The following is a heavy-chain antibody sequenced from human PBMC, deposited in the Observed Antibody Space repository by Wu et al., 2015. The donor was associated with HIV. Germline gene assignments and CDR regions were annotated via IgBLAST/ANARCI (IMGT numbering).Heavy chain of an antibody. Sequence: SGYTFTGYYMHWVRQAPGQGLEWMGWINPNSGGTNYAQKFQGRVTMTRDTSISTAYMELSRLRSDDTAVYYCARAVPRGPMIVVGDAFDIWAKGQWSPSLQ. D-gene: IGHD3-22*01. V-gene: IGHV1-2*02. CDR2: INPNSGGT. J-gene: IGHJ3*02. CDR1: GYTFTGYY. CDR3: ARAVPRGPMIVVGDAFDI.